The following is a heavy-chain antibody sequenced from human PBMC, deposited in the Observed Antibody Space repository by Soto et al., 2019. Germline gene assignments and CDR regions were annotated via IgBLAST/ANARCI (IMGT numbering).Heavy chain of an antibody. CDR2: IKSKTDGGTT. D-gene: IGHD2-2*01. Sequence: SVSNAWMNWVRQAPGKGLEWVGRIKSKTDGGTTDYAAPVKGRFTISRDDSKNTLYLQMNSLKTEDTAVYYCIHSTSYWGQGTLVTGSS. J-gene: IGHJ4*02. CDR1: SVSNAW. V-gene: IGHV3-15*07. CDR3: IHSTSY.